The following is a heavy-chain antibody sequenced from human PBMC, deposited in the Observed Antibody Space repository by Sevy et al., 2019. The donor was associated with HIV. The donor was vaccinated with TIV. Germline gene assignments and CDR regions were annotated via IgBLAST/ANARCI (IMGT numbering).Heavy chain of an antibody. CDR2: IYYSGST. CDR1: GGSISSYY. Sequence: SETLSLTCTVSGGSISSYYWSWIRQPPGKGLEWIGYIYYSGSTNYNPSLKSRVTISVDTSKNQFSLKLSSVTAAYTAVYYCARVRSRNIVATDYDYWGQGTLVTVSS. J-gene: IGHJ4*02. V-gene: IGHV4-59*01. D-gene: IGHD5-12*01. CDR3: ARVRSRNIVATDYDY.